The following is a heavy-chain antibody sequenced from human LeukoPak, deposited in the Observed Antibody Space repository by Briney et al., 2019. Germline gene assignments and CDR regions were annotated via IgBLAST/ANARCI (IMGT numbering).Heavy chain of an antibody. CDR2: ISYAGSDK. V-gene: IGHV3-30*18. D-gene: IGHD6-19*01. CDR1: GFSFSRHC. CDR3: AKSRSDGWYLWGDAFVI. Sequence: GGSLRLSCAPSGFSFSRHCIHWLRQAPGKGLEWVAVISYAGSDKYYADSVKGRFTISRDNSKHTLYLQMNSLRAEDTAVYYCAKSRSDGWYLWGDAFVIWGQGTLVTVSS. J-gene: IGHJ3*02.